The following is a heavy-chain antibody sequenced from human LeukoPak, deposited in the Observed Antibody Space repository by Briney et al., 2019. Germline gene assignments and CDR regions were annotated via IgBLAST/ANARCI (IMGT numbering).Heavy chain of an antibody. CDR3: ARASDGAYGDYEGPLDY. V-gene: IGHV4-39*07. CDR1: GGSISSSSYY. CDR2: IYHSGST. Sequence: PSETLSLTCTVSGGSISSSSYYWGWIRQPPGKGLEWIGEIYHSGSTNYNPSLKSRVTISVDKSKNQFSLKLSSVTAADTAVYYCARASDGAYGDYEGPLDYWGQGTLVTVSS. D-gene: IGHD4-17*01. J-gene: IGHJ4*02.